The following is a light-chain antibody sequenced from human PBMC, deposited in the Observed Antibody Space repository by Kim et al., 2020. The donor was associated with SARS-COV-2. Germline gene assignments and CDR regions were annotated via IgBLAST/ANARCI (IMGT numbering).Light chain of an antibody. CDR3: QQRRGFT. Sequence: EIVLTQSPATLSLSPGERATISCRASQSVSSYLAWYQQKPGQAPRLLIYDASNRATGIPARFSGSGSGTDFTLTISSLEPEDFAVYYCQQRRGFTFGPGTKVDIK. J-gene: IGKJ3*01. CDR2: DAS. V-gene: IGKV3-11*01. CDR1: QSVSSY.